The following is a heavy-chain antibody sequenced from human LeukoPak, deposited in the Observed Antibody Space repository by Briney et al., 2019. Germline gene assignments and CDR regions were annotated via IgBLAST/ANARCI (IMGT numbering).Heavy chain of an antibody. CDR2: ISWNSGTI. Sequence: PGRSLRLSCAASGFTFDDYAMHWVRQAPGKGLEWVSGISWNSGTIYYADSVKGRFTISRDNAKNSLYLQMNSLRAEDTAVYYCARYYGSGAFDIWGQGTMVTVSS. V-gene: IGHV3-9*01. CDR3: ARYYGSGAFDI. D-gene: IGHD3-10*01. J-gene: IGHJ3*02. CDR1: GFTFDDYA.